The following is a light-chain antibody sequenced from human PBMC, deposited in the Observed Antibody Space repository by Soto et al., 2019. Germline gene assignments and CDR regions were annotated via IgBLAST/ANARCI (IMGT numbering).Light chain of an antibody. CDR3: QPSFTSPGT. V-gene: IGKV1-39*01. CDR1: QSISTY. J-gene: IGKJ1*01. CDR2: AAS. Sequence: DIQLTQAPSSLSASVGDRLTITCRASQSISTYLNWHQQKSGKAPNVLICAASSLKSGVPSRFSGSGAGTDFTLTSTILQPEDFATAYCQPSFTSPGTFGQGTKVEIK.